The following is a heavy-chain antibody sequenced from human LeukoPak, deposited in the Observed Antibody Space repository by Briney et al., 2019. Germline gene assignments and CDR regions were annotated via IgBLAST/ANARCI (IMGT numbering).Heavy chain of an antibody. CDR3: AREKLAAQTGYYYYYGMDV. J-gene: IGHJ6*02. V-gene: IGHV1-69*04. CDR2: IIPILGIA. CDR1: GGTFSSYA. Sequence: ASVKVSCKASGGTFSSYAISWVRQAPGQGLEWMGRIIPILGIANYAQKFQGRVTITADKSTSTAYMELSRLRSDDTAVYYCAREKLAAQTGYYYYYGMDVWGQGTTVTVSS. D-gene: IGHD6-6*01.